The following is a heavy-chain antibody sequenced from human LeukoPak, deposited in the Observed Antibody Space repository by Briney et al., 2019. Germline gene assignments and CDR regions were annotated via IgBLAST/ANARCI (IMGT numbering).Heavy chain of an antibody. V-gene: IGHV4-39*07. CDR2: IYYSGST. CDR1: GGSISSSSYY. CDR3: AREGQQLVPPLDS. Sequence: PSETLSLTCTVSGGSISSSSYYWGWIRQPPGKGLEWIGSIYYSGSTYYNPSLKSRVTISVDTSKNQFSLKLSSVTAADSAVYFCAREGQQLVPPLDSWGQGTLVTVSS. D-gene: IGHD6-6*01. J-gene: IGHJ4*02.